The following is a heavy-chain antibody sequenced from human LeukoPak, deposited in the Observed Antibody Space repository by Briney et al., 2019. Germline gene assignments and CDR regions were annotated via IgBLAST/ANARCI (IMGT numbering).Heavy chain of an antibody. CDR2: INPNSGGT. D-gene: IGHD2-15*01. CDR1: GYTFTGYY. V-gene: IGHV1-2*02. Sequence: ASVKVSCKASGYTFTGYYMHWVRQAPGQGLEWMGWINPNSGGTNYAQKFQGRVTMTRDTSISTAYMELSRLRSDDTAVYYCARAYCSGGSCYSVFGYWGQGTLVTVSS. J-gene: IGHJ4*02. CDR3: ARAYCSGGSCYSVFGY.